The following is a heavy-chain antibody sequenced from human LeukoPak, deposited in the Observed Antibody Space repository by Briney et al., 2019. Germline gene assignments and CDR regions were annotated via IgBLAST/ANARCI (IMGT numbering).Heavy chain of an antibody. J-gene: IGHJ5*02. Sequence: SETLSLTCAVYGVSFSGYYWSWISQPPGKGLEWIGEINHSGSTNYNPSLKSRVTISVDTSKNQFSLNLSSVTAADTAVYYCARGDRMDWFDPWGQGTLVTVSS. CDR1: GVSFSGYY. CDR3: ARGDRMDWFDP. CDR2: INHSGST. V-gene: IGHV4-34*01. D-gene: IGHD1-14*01.